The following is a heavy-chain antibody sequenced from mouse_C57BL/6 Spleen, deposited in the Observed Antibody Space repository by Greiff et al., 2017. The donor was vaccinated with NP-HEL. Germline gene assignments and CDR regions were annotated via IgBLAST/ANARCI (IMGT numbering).Heavy chain of an antibody. CDR3: ARGGMVTTPPFDY. CDR2: ISGGGGNT. CDR1: GFTFSSYT. J-gene: IGHJ2*01. D-gene: IGHD2-2*01. V-gene: IGHV5-9*01. Sequence: EVKLMESGGGLVKPGGSLKLSCAASGFTFSSYTMSWVRQTPEKRLEWVATISGGGGNTYYPDSVKGRFTISRDNAKNTLYLQMSRLRSEDTALYYCARGGMVTTPPFDYWGQGTTLTVSS.